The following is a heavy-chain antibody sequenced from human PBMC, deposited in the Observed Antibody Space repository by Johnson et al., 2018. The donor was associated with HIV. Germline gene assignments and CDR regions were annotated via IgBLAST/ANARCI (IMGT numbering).Heavy chain of an antibody. V-gene: IGHV3-15*01. Sequence: VQLVESGGGCAQPGGSLRLTCAVSGFTFSKAWMSWVRQAPGKGLEWVGQNNNKADGATTDYAARVRGRFTISRDDSKNTLFLQMQNVTIEETVLYFCTTGQGNTIKGLITCQGPAFYFWGQGTMVTVS. J-gene: IGHJ3*01. CDR1: GFTFSKAW. D-gene: IGHD3-10*01. CDR2: NNNKADGATT. CDR3: TTGQGNTIKGLITCQGPAFYF.